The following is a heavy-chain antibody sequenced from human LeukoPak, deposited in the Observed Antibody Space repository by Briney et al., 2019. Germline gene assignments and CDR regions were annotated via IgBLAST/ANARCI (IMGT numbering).Heavy chain of an antibody. J-gene: IGHJ4*02. CDR1: GFTFSSYA. Sequence: PGGSLRLSCAASGFTFSSYAMSWVRQAPGKGLEWVSFISGSGDSTYHADSVKGRFTISRDNSKNTLYLQMNSLRGEDTAVYYCAKEGSYSGSRFDYWGQGTLVTVSS. D-gene: IGHD1-26*01. CDR3: AKEGSYSGSRFDY. V-gene: IGHV3-23*01. CDR2: ISGSGDST.